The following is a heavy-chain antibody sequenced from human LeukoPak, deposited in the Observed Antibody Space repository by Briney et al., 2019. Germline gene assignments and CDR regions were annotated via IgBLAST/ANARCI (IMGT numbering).Heavy chain of an antibody. CDR3: ARAAVANWLDP. D-gene: IGHD6-19*01. CDR2: ISAYNGNT. V-gene: IGHV1-18*01. CDR1: GYTFTSYG. J-gene: IGHJ5*02. Sequence: ASVKLSFKASGYTFTSYGISWVRQAPGQGLEWMGWISAYNGNTNYAQKLQGRVTMTTDTSTSTAYMELRSLRSDDTAVYYCARAAVANWLDPWGRGTLVTVSS.